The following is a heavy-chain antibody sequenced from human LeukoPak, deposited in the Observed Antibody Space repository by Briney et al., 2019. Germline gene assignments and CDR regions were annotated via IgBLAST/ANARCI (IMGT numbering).Heavy chain of an antibody. Sequence: SETLSLTCAVYGGSFSGYYWSWIRQPPGKGLEWIGEIKHSGSTNYNPSLKSRVTISVDTSKNQFSLKLSSVTAADTAVYYCARERCSSTSCYAKGFYFDYWGQGTLVTVSS. CDR3: ARERCSSTSCYAKGFYFDY. J-gene: IGHJ4*02. D-gene: IGHD2-2*01. CDR1: GGSFSGYY. CDR2: IKHSGST. V-gene: IGHV4-34*01.